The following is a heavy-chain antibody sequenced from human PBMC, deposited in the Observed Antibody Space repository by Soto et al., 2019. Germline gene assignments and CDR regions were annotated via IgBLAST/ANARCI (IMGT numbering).Heavy chain of an antibody. CDR3: ARDITVARTGGVGY. V-gene: IGHV3-11*01. D-gene: IGHD6-19*01. Sequence: QVQLVESGGGLVKPGGSLRLSCAASGFTFSDYYMSWIRQAPGKGLEWVSYISSRSTTRYFADSVKGRFTISRDNANNSVYLQMNSLRAEDTAVYYCARDITVARTGGVGYWGQGTLVTVSS. CDR1: GFTFSDYY. J-gene: IGHJ4*02. CDR2: ISSRSTTR.